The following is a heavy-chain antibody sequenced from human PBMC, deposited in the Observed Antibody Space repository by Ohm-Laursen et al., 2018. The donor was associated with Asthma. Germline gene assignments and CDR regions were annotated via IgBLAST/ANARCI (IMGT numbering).Heavy chain of an antibody. CDR1: GYTFTSYG. CDR3: AREGSSSWSRWFDP. J-gene: IGHJ5*02. V-gene: IGHV1-69*13. D-gene: IGHD6-13*01. Sequence: ASVKVSCKASGYTFTSYGISWVRQAPGQGLEWMGGIIPIFGTANYAQKFQGRVTITADESTSTAYMELSSLRSEDTAVYYCAREGSSSWSRWFDPWGQGTLVTVSS. CDR2: IIPIFGTA.